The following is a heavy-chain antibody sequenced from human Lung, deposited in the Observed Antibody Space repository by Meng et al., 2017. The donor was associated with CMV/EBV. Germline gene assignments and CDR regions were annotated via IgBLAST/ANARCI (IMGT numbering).Heavy chain of an antibody. CDR2: MNSNSGNA. CDR1: GYIFSNYD. Sequence: KASGYIFSNYDFTWVRQATGQGLEWMGWMNSNSGNAGYAPNFQGRVTLTRNTSTGTAYMELSSLTSEDTAVYYCARRNNDKSGHYDDFWGQGTLVTVSS. D-gene: IGHD3-22*01. CDR3: ARRNNDKSGHYDDF. J-gene: IGHJ4*02. V-gene: IGHV1-8*01.